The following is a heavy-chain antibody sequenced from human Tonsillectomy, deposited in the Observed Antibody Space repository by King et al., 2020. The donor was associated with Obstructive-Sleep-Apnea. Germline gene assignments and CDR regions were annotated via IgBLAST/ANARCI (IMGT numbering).Heavy chain of an antibody. V-gene: IGHV3-30*03. Sequence: RLVQSGGGVVQPGRSLRLSCAASGYTISNYGMHWVRQAPGKGLEWVAIILYDGSNTYYADSVKGRFTISRDNSKNTLYLQMNSLRSEDTAVYYCASPDGSGSHPPYYDYWGQGTLVTVSS. D-gene: IGHD3-10*01. CDR2: ILYDGSNT. CDR3: ASPDGSGSHPPYYDY. CDR1: GYTISNYG. J-gene: IGHJ4*02.